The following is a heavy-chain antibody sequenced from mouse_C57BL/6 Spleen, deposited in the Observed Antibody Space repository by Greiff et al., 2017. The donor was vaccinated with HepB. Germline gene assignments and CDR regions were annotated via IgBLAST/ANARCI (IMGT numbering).Heavy chain of an antibody. D-gene: IGHD1-1*01. CDR1: GYAFTNYL. V-gene: IGHV1-54*01. Sequence: VQLQQSGAELVRPGTSVKVSCKASGYAFTNYLIEWVKQRPGQGLEWIGVINPGSGGTNYNEKFKGKATLTADKSSSTAYMQLSSLTSEDSAVYLGARREGCYYVGNAMDYWGQGTSVTVSS. J-gene: IGHJ4*01. CDR2: INPGSGGT. CDR3: ARREGCYYVGNAMDY.